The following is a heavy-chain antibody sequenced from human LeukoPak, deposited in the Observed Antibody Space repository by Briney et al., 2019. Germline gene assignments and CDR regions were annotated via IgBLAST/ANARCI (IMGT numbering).Heavy chain of an antibody. V-gene: IGHV4-4*07. CDR2: IYKTGST. D-gene: IGHD3-10*01. J-gene: IGHJ6*02. CDR3: AKGGSGSYHYYFGMDV. CDR1: GGSLSNSH. Sequence: PSETLSLTCTVSGGSLSNSHWSWIRQPAGKGLEWIGIIYKTGSTNYNPSLKSRVTISRDTSKNQFSLKLSSVTAADTAVYYCAKGGSGSYHYYFGMDVWGQGTTVSVSS.